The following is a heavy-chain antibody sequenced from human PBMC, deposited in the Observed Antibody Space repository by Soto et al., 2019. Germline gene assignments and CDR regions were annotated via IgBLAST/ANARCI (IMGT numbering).Heavy chain of an antibody. D-gene: IGHD3-16*02. Sequence: ASVKVSCKASGYTFTSYAMHWVRQAPGQRLEWMGWINAGNGNTKYSQKFQGRVTITADESTSTAYMELSSLRSEDTAVYYCARAGHYDYVWGSYPQGVVPDYYGLDVWGQGTMVTVSS. CDR3: ARAGHYDYVWGSYPQGVVPDYYGLDV. CDR2: INAGNGNT. V-gene: IGHV1-3*01. CDR1: GYTFTSYA. J-gene: IGHJ6*02.